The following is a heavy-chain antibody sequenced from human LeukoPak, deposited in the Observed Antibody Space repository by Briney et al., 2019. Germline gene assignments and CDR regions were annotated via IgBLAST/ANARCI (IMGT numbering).Heavy chain of an antibody. D-gene: IGHD2-15*01. CDR1: GGTFSSYA. Sequence: SVKVSCKASGGTFSSYAISWVRQAPGQGLEWMGGIIPIFGTANYAQKFQGGVTITTDESTSTAYMELSSLRSEDTAVYYCARVRWRDYYYMDVWGKGTTVTVSS. J-gene: IGHJ6*03. CDR3: ARVRWRDYYYMDV. V-gene: IGHV1-69*05. CDR2: IIPIFGTA.